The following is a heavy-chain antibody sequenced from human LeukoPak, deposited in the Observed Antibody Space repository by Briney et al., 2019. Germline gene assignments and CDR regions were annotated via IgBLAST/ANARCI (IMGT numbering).Heavy chain of an antibody. Sequence: SETLSLTCAVYGGSFNGYYWSWIRQPPGKGLEWIGEINHSGSTNYNPSLKSRVTISVDTSKNQFSLKLSSVTAADTAVYYCARARIVGAYFDYWGQGTLVTVSS. J-gene: IGHJ4*02. CDR3: ARARIVGAYFDY. D-gene: IGHD1-26*01. V-gene: IGHV4-34*01. CDR2: INHSGST. CDR1: GGSFNGYY.